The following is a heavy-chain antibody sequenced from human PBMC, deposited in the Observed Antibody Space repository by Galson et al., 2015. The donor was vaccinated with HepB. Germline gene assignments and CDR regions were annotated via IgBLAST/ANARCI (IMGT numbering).Heavy chain of an antibody. Sequence: SLRLSCAASGLTFSNYAMSWVRQAPGRGLEWVASIGGSGSNTYYADSVKGRFTVSGDKSKNTLFLQMNSLRAEDTALYYCAKQLQWLVRIDWYFDLWGRGTLVTVSS. CDR2: IGGSGSNT. CDR3: AKQLQWLVRIDWYFDL. J-gene: IGHJ2*01. V-gene: IGHV3-23*01. D-gene: IGHD6-19*01. CDR1: GLTFSNYA.